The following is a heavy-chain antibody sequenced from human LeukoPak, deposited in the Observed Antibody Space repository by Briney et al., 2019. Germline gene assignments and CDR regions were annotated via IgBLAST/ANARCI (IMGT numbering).Heavy chain of an antibody. CDR3: ARDIPEGYYYDSSGYYQFDY. D-gene: IGHD3-22*01. CDR1: GFTFSSYA. Sequence: GGSLRLSCAASGFTFSSYAMTWVRQAPGKGLEWVSTISGGGGNTYYADSVRGRFTISRDNAKNSLYLQMNSLRAEDTAVYYCARDIPEGYYYDSSGYYQFDYWGQGTLVTVSS. CDR2: ISGGGGNT. V-gene: IGHV3-23*01. J-gene: IGHJ4*02.